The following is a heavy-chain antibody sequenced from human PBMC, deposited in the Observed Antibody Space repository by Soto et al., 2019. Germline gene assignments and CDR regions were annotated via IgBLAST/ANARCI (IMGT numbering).Heavy chain of an antibody. CDR2: ISGSGGST. D-gene: IGHD3-16*01. J-gene: IGHJ4*02. Sequence: GGSLRLSCAASGFTFSSYAMSWVRQAPGKGLEWVSAISGSGGSTYYADSVKGRFTISRDNSKNTLYLQMNSLRAEDTAVYYCAKDFRRGGTFRNSLYYWGQGTLVTVSS. CDR1: GFTFSSYA. CDR3: AKDFRRGGTFRNSLYY. V-gene: IGHV3-23*01.